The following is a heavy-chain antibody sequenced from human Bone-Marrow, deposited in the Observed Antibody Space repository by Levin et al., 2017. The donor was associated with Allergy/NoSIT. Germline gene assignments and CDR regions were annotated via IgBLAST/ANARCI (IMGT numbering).Heavy chain of an antibody. CDR1: GFSLSTSGMR. J-gene: IGHJ3*02. CDR3: ARTQWLGPHDAFDI. D-gene: IGHD6-19*01. CDR2: IDWDDDK. Sequence: SGPTLVKPTQTLTLTCTFSGFSLSTSGMRVSWIRQPPGKALEWLARIDWDDDKFYSTSLKTRLTISKDTSKNQVVLTMTNMDPVDTATYYCARTQWLGPHDAFDIWGQGTMVTVSS. V-gene: IGHV2-70*04.